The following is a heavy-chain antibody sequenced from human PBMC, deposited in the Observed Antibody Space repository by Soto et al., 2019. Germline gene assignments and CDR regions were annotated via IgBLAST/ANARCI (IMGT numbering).Heavy chain of an antibody. V-gene: IGHV1-69*13. Sequence: GASVKVSCKASGGTFSSYAISWVRQAPGQGLEWMGGIIPIFGTANYAQKFQGRVTITADESTSTAYMELSSLRSEDTAVYYCASKRSVTTPYYFDYWGQGTLVTVSS. J-gene: IGHJ4*02. CDR2: IIPIFGTA. D-gene: IGHD4-4*01. CDR3: ASKRSVTTPYYFDY. CDR1: GGTFSSYA.